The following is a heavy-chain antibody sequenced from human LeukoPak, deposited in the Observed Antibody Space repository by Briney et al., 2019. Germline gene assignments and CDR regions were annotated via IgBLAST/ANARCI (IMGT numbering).Heavy chain of an antibody. Sequence: ASVKVSCKTSGYPFTTWEINWVRQAAGQGLEWMGWVHPNSDNTAYAQKFQGRVTMTRDTSISTAYMEVSGLRSDDTAVYFCARGPRNDPWGQGTLVTVSP. CDR1: GYPFTTWE. CDR3: ARGPRNDP. D-gene: IGHD1-14*01. CDR2: VHPNSDNT. J-gene: IGHJ5*02. V-gene: IGHV1-8*01.